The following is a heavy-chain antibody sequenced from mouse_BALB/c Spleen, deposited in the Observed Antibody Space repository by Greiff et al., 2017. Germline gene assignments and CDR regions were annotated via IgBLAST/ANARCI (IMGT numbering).Heavy chain of an antibody. CDR3: TKSRDFDF. J-gene: IGHJ1*01. V-gene: IGHV1S81*02. Sequence: QVQLQQSGAELVKPGASVTLSCKASGYTFTSYYMYWVKQRPGQGLEWIGEINPSNGGTNFNEKFKSKATLTVDKSSSTAYMQLSSLTSEDSAVYYCTKSRDFDFWGAGTTVTVSS. CDR1: GYTFTSYY. CDR2: INPSNGGT.